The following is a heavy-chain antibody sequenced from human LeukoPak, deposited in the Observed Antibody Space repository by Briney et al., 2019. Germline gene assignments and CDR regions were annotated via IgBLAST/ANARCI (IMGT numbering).Heavy chain of an antibody. CDR1: EFTFSSYS. V-gene: IGHV4-59*01. CDR2: IYYSGST. J-gene: IGHJ4*02. CDR3: ARERGDYLDY. Sequence: GSLRLSCVASEFTFSSYSMSWIRQPPGKGLEWIGYIYYSGSTNYNPSLKSRVTISVDTSKNQLSLKLSSVTAADTAVYYCARERGDYLDYWGQGTLVTVSS.